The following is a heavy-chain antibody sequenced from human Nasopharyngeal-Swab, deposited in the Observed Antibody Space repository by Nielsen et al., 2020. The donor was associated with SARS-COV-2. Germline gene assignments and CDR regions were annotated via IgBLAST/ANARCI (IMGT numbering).Heavy chain of an antibody. CDR2: ISSSSSYI. D-gene: IGHD5-12*01. CDR1: GFTFSSYS. CDR3: AREYKYSGYVNIERGYYYYGMDV. Sequence: GESLKISCAASGFTFSSYSMNWVRQAPGKGLEWVSSISSSSSYIYYADSVKGRFTISRDNAKNSLYLQMNSLRAEDTAVYYCAREYKYSGYVNIERGYYYYGMDVWGQGTTVTVS. J-gene: IGHJ6*02. V-gene: IGHV3-21*01.